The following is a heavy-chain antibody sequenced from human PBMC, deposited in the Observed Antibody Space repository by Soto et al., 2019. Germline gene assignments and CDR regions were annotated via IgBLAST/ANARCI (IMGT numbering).Heavy chain of an antibody. Sequence: GSLRLSCAASGFTFSSSDMSWVRQAPGKGLEWVSAITGSGGTTYYADSVKGRFTISRDNSKNTLYLQMNTLRAEDTAIYYCAKNRNTGVAGTSCWFDPWGQGTLVTVSS. CDR1: GFTFSSSD. J-gene: IGHJ5*02. CDR3: AKNRNTGVAGTSCWFDP. V-gene: IGHV3-23*01. D-gene: IGHD6-19*01. CDR2: ITGSGGTT.